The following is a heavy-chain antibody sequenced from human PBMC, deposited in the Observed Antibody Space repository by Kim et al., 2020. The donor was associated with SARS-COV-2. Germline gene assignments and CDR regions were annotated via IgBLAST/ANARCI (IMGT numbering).Heavy chain of an antibody. D-gene: IGHD2-2*01. CDR1: GFTFSNAW. CDR2: IKSKTDGGTT. V-gene: IGHV3-15*01. J-gene: IGHJ6*02. CDR3: TTDPSSTSCYDCLETPLYYYGMDV. Sequence: GGSLRLSCAASGFTFSNAWMSWVRQAPGKGLEWVGRIKSKTDGGTTDYAAPVKGRFTISRDDSKNTLYLQMNSLKTEDTAVYYCTTDPSSTSCYDCLETPLYYYGMDVWGQGTTVTVSS.